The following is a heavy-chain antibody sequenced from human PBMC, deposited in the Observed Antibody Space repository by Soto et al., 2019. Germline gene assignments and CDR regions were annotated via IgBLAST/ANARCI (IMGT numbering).Heavy chain of an antibody. CDR2: IDWDDDK. CDR1: GFSLTTSGMC. V-gene: IGHV2-70*11. J-gene: IGHJ4*02. D-gene: IGHD6-13*01. Sequence: SGPTLVNPTQTLTLTCTFSGFSLTTSGMCVGWIRQPPGKALEWLARIDWDDDKYYSTSLKTRLNISKDTSKNQVVLTMTNMDPVDTSTYYCARIRASSSSCDYWGQGTLVTVSS. CDR3: ARIRASSSSCDY.